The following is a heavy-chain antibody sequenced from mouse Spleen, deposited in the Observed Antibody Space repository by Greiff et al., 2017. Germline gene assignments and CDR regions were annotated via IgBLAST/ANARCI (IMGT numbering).Heavy chain of an antibody. Sequence: EVKLVESGGGLVQPGGSRKLSCAASGFTFSSFGMHWVRQAPEKGLEWVAYISSGSSTIYYADTVKGRFTISRDNPKNTLFLQMTSLRSEDTAMYYCASSGYYPSWFAYWGQGTLVTVSA. J-gene: IGHJ3*01. CDR2: ISSGSSTI. CDR3: ASSGYYPSWFAY. CDR1: GFTFSSFG. D-gene: IGHD2-3*01. V-gene: IGHV5-17*02.